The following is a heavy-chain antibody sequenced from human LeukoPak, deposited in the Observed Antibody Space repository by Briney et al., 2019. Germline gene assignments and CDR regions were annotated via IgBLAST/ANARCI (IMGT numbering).Heavy chain of an antibody. CDR1: GFTFINFA. D-gene: IGHD3-10*01. Sequence: QPGGSLRLSCAASGFTFINFAMSWVRQAPGKGLEWVSVISNSGGSTYYADSVKGRFTISRDNSKNMLYLQMNSLRAEDTAVYYCAATISLVRGYFDYWGQGTLVTVSS. J-gene: IGHJ4*02. CDR2: ISNSGGST. V-gene: IGHV3-23*01. CDR3: AATISLVRGYFDY.